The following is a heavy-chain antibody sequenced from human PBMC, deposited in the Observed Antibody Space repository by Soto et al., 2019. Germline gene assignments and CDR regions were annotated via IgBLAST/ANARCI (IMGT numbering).Heavy chain of an antibody. J-gene: IGHJ4*02. D-gene: IGHD3-10*01. CDR2: ISGSGGST. Sequence: EVQLLESGGGLEQPGGSLRLSCAASGFTFSSYAMSWVRQAPGKGLEWVSGISGSGGSTYYADSVKGRFTISRDNSKNTLYLQMNSLRAEDTAVYYCAKDRRSTTSCSYYWGQGTLVTVSS. CDR1: GFTFSSYA. CDR3: AKDRRSTTSCSYY. V-gene: IGHV3-23*01.